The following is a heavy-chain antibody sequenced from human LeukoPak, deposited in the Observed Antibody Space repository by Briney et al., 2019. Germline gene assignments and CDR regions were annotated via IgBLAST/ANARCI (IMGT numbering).Heavy chain of an antibody. CDR2: IYSSGST. D-gene: IGHD1-26*01. J-gene: IGHJ4*02. Sequence: SQTLSLTCTVSGGSISSGSYYWSWIRQPAGKGLEWIGRIYSSGSTNYNPSLKSRVTISVDTSKNHFSLRLSSVTAADTAVYYCARVVGAMPFDYWGQGTLVTVSS. CDR1: GGSISSGSYY. CDR3: ARVVGAMPFDY. V-gene: IGHV4-61*02.